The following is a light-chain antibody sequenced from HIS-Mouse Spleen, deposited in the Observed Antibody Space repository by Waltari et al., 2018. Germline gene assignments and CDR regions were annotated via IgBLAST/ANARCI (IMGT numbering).Light chain of an antibody. CDR2: DVS. Sequence: QSALTQPASVSGSPGQSITISCTGTSSDVGGYNYVSGYQQHPGKAPKLMFYDVSNRPSGVSNRFSGSKSGNTASLTISGLQAEDEADYYCSSYTSSSTPYVFGTGTKVTVL. J-gene: IGLJ1*01. V-gene: IGLV2-14*03. CDR3: SSYTSSSTPYV. CDR1: SSDVGGYNY.